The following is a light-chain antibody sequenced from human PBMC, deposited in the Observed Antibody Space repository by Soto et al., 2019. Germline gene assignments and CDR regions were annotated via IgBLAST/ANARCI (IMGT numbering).Light chain of an antibody. V-gene: IGLV1-44*01. CDR1: SSNIGSNT. J-gene: IGLJ1*01. CDR3: AACDDSLNGVYV. CDR2: SNN. Sequence: SVLTQPPSASGTPGQRGTIACSGSSSNIGSNTVSWYQQLPGPAPKLLIYSNNRRPSVVPERFSGPNSGTSASLAVSGLQSENEADYYGAACDDSLNGVYVFCPGTELTVL.